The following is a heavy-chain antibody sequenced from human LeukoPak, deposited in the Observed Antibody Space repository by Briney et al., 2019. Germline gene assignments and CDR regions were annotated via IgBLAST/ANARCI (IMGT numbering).Heavy chain of an antibody. J-gene: IGHJ4*02. CDR1: GFRFDDYA. D-gene: IGHD3-10*01. CDR2: INWNGATT. Sequence: PGGSLRLSCAASGFRFDDYAMTWVRQAPGKGLEWVTGINWNGATTGYADSVRGRLTISRDNAKNSLYLQMNSLRAEDTALYYCARTRVLYGSGSYDYWGQGTLVTVSS. V-gene: IGHV3-20*04. CDR3: ARTRVLYGSGSYDY.